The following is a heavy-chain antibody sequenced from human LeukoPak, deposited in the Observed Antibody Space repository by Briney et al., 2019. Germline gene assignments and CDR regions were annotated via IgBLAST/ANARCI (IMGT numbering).Heavy chain of an antibody. CDR1: GYTFTGYY. CDR2: INPNSGGT. D-gene: IGHD3-22*01. J-gene: IGHJ4*02. Sequence: ASVKVSCKASGYTFTGYYMHWVRQAPGQGLEWMGWINPNSGGTNYAQKFQGRVTMTRDTSISTAYMELSRLRSDDTAVYYCARVGRRLKYYYDSSGIGYFDYWGQGTLVTVSS. V-gene: IGHV1-2*02. CDR3: ARVGRRLKYYYDSSGIGYFDY.